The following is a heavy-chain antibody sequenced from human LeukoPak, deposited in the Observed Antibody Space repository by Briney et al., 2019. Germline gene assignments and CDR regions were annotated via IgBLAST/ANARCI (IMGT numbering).Heavy chain of an antibody. D-gene: IGHD5-24*01. J-gene: IGHJ2*01. CDR2: IYYSGST. CDR1: GGSISSGGYY. CDR3: ARGGRDGYNYDRYFDL. V-gene: IGHV4-31*03. Sequence: SETLSLTCTVSGGSISSGGYYWSWIRQHPGKGLEWIGYIYYSGSTYYNPSLKSRVTISVDTSKNQFSLKLSSVTAADTAVYYCARGGRDGYNYDRYFDLWGRGTLVTVSS.